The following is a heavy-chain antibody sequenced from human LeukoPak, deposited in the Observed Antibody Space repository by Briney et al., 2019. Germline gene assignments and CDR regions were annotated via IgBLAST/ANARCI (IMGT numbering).Heavy chain of an antibody. CDR3: ATPYCSSISCLDVFNM. CDR2: KYYSGSA. V-gene: IGHV4-31*03. Sequence: PSQTLSLTCNVSGVSVSDGRYYWTWIRQHPGKGLEWIGYKYYSGSAKYNPSLKSRLTISIDTFKNQFSLQLSSVTAADTATYYCATPYCSSISCLDVFNMWGQGTRVTVSS. J-gene: IGHJ3*02. CDR1: GVSVSDGRYY. D-gene: IGHD2-2*01.